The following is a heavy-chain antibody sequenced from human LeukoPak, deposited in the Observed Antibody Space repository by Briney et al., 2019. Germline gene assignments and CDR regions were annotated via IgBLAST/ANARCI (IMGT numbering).Heavy chain of an antibody. J-gene: IGHJ5*02. D-gene: IGHD3-22*01. V-gene: IGHV1-8*01. CDR1: GFTFTSYD. Sequence: ASVKVSCKASGFTFTSYDINWVRQASGQGLEWMGWMNPNNGNTGYAQKFQGRVTMTRNTSISTAYMELSSLRSEDTAVYYCARLRGWGTMIVVAPLDPWGQGTLVTVSS. CDR2: MNPNNGNT. CDR3: ARLRGWGTMIVVAPLDP.